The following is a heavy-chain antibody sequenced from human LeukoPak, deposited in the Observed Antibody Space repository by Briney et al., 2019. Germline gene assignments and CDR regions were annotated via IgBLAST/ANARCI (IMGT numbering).Heavy chain of an antibody. J-gene: IGHJ4*02. CDR3: ARQALRSSFDY. CDR1: GFTFNNYS. D-gene: IGHD6-6*01. Sequence: PGGSLRLSCAASGFTFNNYSMSWVRQSPGKGLEWVSSISTGGRNIYYADSVKGRSTISRDNANDSLFLQLNSLRAEDTAVYYCARQALRSSFDYWGQGTLVTVSS. V-gene: IGHV3-21*01. CDR2: ISTGGRNI.